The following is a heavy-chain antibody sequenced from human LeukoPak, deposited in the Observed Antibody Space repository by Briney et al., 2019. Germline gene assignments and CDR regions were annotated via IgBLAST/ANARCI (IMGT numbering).Heavy chain of an antibody. D-gene: IGHD3-22*01. Sequence: SETLSLTCAVYGGSFSGYYWSWIRQPPGRGLEWIGEINHSGSTNYNPSLKSRVTISVDTSKNQFSLKLSSVTAADTAVYYCARGQKSGYYYNYWGQGTLVTVSS. J-gene: IGHJ4*02. CDR2: INHSGST. CDR1: GGSFSGYY. V-gene: IGHV4-34*01. CDR3: ARGQKSGYYYNY.